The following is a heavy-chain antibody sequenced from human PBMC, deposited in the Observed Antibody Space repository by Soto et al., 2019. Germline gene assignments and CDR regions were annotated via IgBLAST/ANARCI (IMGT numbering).Heavy chain of an antibody. CDR3: ARERRITIFGVVANWFDP. CDR1: GGTFSSYA. D-gene: IGHD3-3*01. V-gene: IGHV1-69*13. Sequence: SVKVSCKASGGTFSSYAISWVRQAPGQGLEWMGGIIPIFGTANYAQKFQGRVTITADESTSTAYMELSSLRSEDTAVYYCARERRITIFGVVANWFDPWGQGTLVTVSS. CDR2: IIPIFGTA. J-gene: IGHJ5*02.